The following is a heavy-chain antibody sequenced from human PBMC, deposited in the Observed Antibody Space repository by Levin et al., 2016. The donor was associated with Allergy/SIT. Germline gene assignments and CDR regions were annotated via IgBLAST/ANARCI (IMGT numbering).Heavy chain of an antibody. D-gene: IGHD1-1*01. CDR2: INHSGST. Sequence: WIRQPPGKGLEWIGEINHSGSTNYNPSLKSRVTISVDTSKNQFSLKLSSVTAADTAVYYCASRTTGTTDNWFDPWGQGTLVTVSS. V-gene: IGHV4-34*01. CDR3: ASRTTGTTDNWFDP. J-gene: IGHJ5*02.